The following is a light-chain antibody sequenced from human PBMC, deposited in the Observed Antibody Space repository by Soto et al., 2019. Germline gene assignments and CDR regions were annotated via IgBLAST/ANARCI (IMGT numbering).Light chain of an antibody. Sequence: SVLTQPPSVSGAPGQRVTISCTGSSSNIGAGYDVHWYQQLPGTAPKLLIYGNSNRPSGVPDRLSGSKSGTSASLAIAGLQAEDEADYYCQSYDSSLSALYVFGTGTKVTVL. CDR2: GNS. CDR1: SSNIGAGYD. V-gene: IGLV1-40*01. CDR3: QSYDSSLSALYV. J-gene: IGLJ1*01.